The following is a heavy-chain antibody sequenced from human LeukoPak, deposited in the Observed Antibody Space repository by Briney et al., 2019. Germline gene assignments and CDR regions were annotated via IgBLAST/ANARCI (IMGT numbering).Heavy chain of an antibody. J-gene: IGHJ4*02. Sequence: GGSLRLSCAASGFTFSSYVMSWVRQAPGKGPEWVSVISGSGGSTYYADSVKGRFTISRDNSKNTLYLQMNSPRAEDTAVYYCAKSSFCSGGSCYRFDYWGQGTLVTVSS. CDR3: AKSSFCSGGSCYRFDY. CDR1: GFTFSSYV. D-gene: IGHD2-15*01. V-gene: IGHV3-23*01. CDR2: ISGSGGST.